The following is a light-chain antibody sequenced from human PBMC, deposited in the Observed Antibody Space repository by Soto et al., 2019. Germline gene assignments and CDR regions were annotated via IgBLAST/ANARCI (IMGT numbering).Light chain of an antibody. J-gene: IGLJ2*01. CDR2: GNN. CDR3: RPYTSSLTNAV. Sequence: QSVLTQPPSVSGAPGQTITISCTGSSSNIGAGYDVHWYQQLPGRAPKLLIYGNNNRPSGVPDRFSGSKSGTSVSLAITGLRGEEEADNHCRPYTSSLTNAVFGGGTTVTAL. V-gene: IGLV1-40*01. CDR1: SSNIGAGYD.